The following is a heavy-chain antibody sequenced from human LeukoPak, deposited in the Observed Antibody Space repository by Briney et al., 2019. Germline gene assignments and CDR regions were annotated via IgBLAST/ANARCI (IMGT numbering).Heavy chain of an antibody. CDR1: GSTFSSYW. J-gene: IGHJ4*02. Sequence: GGSLRLSCAISGSTFSSYWMHWVRQPPGKGLVWVSRINSDGSSTTYADSVKGRFTISRDNAKNRLYLQMNSLRAEDTAVYYCAKDPYLIYWGQGTLVTVSS. CDR3: AKDPYLIY. V-gene: IGHV3-74*01. CDR2: INSDGSST. D-gene: IGHD2-8*01.